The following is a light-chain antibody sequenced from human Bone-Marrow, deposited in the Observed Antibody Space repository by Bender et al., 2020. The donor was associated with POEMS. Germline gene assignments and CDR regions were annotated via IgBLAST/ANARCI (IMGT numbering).Light chain of an antibody. CDR1: SSDVSGFNY. J-gene: IGLJ1*01. Sequence: QSALTQPASVSGSPGQSITISCTGTSSDVSGFNYVSWYQQHQGKAPKLIIYDVSSRPSGVSSRFSGSKSGNTASLTISGLQAEDEADYYCCSFTSSSSYVFGTGTKVTVL. CDR3: CSFTSSSSYV. V-gene: IGLV2-14*01. CDR2: DVS.